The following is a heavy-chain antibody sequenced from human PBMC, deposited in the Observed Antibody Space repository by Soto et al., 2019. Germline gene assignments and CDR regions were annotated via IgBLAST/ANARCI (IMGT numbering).Heavy chain of an antibody. D-gene: IGHD3-3*01. CDR3: ASARTIFGVVTPPNYYGIDV. V-gene: IGHV1-69*13. CDR2: IIPIFGTA. Sequence: SVKVSCKASGGTFSSYAISWVRQAPGQGLEWMGGIIPIFGTANYAQKFQGRVTITADESTSTAYMELSSLRSEDTAVYYCASARTIFGVVTPPNYYGIDVWGQGTTVTVSS. J-gene: IGHJ6*02. CDR1: GGTFSSYA.